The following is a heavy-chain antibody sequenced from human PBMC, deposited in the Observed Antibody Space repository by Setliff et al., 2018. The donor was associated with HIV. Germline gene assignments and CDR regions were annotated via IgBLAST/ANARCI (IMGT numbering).Heavy chain of an antibody. V-gene: IGHV3-7*01. J-gene: IGHJ4*02. CDR3: ARWGSGSYERVFDY. CDR1: GFRFRSYW. CDR2: VKQDGTET. D-gene: IGHD1-26*01. Sequence: GGSLRLSCAASGFRFRSYWMSWVRQAPGKGLESVANVKQDGTETFYVDSVKGRFTISRDNANNVVYLQMNSLRVEDTAVYFCARWGSGSYERVFDYWGQGMLVTVSS.